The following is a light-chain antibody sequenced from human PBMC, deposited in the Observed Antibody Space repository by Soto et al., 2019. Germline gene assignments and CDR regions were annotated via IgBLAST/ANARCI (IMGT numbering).Light chain of an antibody. V-gene: IGKV3-20*01. CDR3: QQDGSSPLT. CDR1: QSVSSSY. J-gene: IGKJ1*01. CDR2: GAS. Sequence: EIVLTQSPGTLSLSPEERATLSCRASQSVSSSYLAWYQQKPGQAPRLLIYGASSRATGIPDRFSGSGSGTDFTLTISRLEPEDFAVYYCQQDGSSPLTFGQGTKVEIK.